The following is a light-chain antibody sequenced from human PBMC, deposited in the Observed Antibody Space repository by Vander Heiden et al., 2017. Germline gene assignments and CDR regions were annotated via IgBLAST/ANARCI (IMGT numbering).Light chain of an antibody. CDR2: DVS. Sequence: VSGSPGQSVTISCTGTSSDVGGYNYVSWYQQHPGKAPKLMIYDVSKRPSGAPDRFSGSKSGNTASLTISGPQAEDEANYYCCSYAGSYTLVFGGGTKLTVL. J-gene: IGLJ2*01. CDR3: CSYAGSYTLV. CDR1: SSDVGGYNY. V-gene: IGLV2-11*01.